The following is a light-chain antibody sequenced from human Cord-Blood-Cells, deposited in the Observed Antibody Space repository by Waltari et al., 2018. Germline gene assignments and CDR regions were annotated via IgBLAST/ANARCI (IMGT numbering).Light chain of an antibody. V-gene: IGKV4-1*01. J-gene: IGKJ1*01. CDR3: QQYYSTWT. Sequence: DIVMTQSPDSLSVSLGDRATIYCKSSQSVLYSSNNKNYLAWYQQKPGQPPKLLIYWASTRESGVPDRFSGSGSGTDFTLTISSLQAEDVAVYYCQQYYSTWTFGQGTTVEIK. CDR2: WAS. CDR1: QSVLYSSNNKNY.